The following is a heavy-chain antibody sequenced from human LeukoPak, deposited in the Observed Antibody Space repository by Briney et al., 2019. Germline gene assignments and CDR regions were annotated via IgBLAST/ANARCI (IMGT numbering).Heavy chain of an antibody. CDR2: IYSDGSST. CDR3: TRDLRSYYYVMDV. CDR1: GFTFSSYA. V-gene: IGHV3-74*01. J-gene: IGHJ6*02. Sequence: GGSLRLSCAASGFTFSSYAMHWVRQAPGQGLLWVSRIYSDGSSTSYADSVKGRFTISRDNAKNTLYLQMNSLRPEDTAVYLCTRDLRSYYYVMDVWGQGTTVTVSS.